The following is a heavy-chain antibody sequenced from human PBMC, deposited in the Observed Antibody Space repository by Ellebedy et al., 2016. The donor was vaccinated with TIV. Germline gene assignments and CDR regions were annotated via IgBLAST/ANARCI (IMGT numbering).Heavy chain of an antibody. CDR3: ARSARPFENHFYGLDV. D-gene: IGHD6-6*01. CDR1: GFTFNNYA. J-gene: IGHJ6*02. V-gene: IGHV3-23*01. CDR2: ISGSGETT. Sequence: GESLKISCAASGFTFNNYAMSWVRQAPGKGLEWVSAISGSGETTYYADSLKGRFTISRDNSKNTLYLQMNSLTAEDAAVFYCARSARPFENHFYGLDVWGQGTTVTVSS.